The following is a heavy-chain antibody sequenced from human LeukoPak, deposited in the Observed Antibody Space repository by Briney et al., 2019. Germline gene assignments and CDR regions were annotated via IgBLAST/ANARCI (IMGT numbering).Heavy chain of an antibody. CDR1: GGSFSGYY. J-gene: IGHJ3*02. D-gene: IGHD4-17*01. V-gene: IGHV4-34*01. CDR2: INHSGST. CDR3: ARNMTAVARLDVFDI. Sequence: SETLSLTCAVYGGSFSGYYWSWIRQPPGKGLEWIGEINHSGSTNYNPSLKSRVTISVDTSKNQFSLKLSSVTAADTAVYYCARNMTAVARLDVFDIWGPGTMVTVSS.